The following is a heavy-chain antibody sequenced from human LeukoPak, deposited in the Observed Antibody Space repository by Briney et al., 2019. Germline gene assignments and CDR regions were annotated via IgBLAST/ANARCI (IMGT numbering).Heavy chain of an antibody. CDR3: ARGPYLAVAVYFDY. Sequence: SETLSLTCTVSGGSISSYYWSWIRQPAGKGLEWIERIYTSGSTNYNPSLKSLVTMSVDTSKNQFSLKLSSVTAADTAVYYCARGPYLAVAVYFDYWGQGTLVTVSS. D-gene: IGHD6-19*01. CDR2: IYTSGST. CDR1: GGSISSYY. V-gene: IGHV4-4*07. J-gene: IGHJ4*02.